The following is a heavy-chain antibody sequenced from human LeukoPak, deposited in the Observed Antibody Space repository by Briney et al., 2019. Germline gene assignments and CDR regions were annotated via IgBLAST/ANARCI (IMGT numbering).Heavy chain of an antibody. V-gene: IGHV1-46*01. D-gene: IGHD6-19*01. J-gene: IGHJ4*02. CDR1: GYTFTNYY. CDR2: INPSGGST. CDR3: ARAVGDSSGWYYFDY. Sequence: ASVKVSCKASGYTFTNYYMHWVRQAPGQGLEWMGIINPSGGSTSYAQKFRGRVTLTRDTSTSTVYMELSSLRSEDTAVYYCARAVGDSSGWYYFDYWGQGTLVTVSS.